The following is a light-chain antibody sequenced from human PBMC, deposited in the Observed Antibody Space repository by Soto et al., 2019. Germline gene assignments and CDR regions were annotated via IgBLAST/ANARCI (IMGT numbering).Light chain of an antibody. CDR2: DVS. Sequence: QSVLTQPASVSGSPGQSITISCTGTSSDVGGYNFVSWYQQHPGKAPKLMIYDVSSRPSGVSNRFSASKSGNTASLTISGLQADDEGDYYCSSYATSDTVVFGAGTKLTVL. CDR3: SSYATSDTVV. J-gene: IGLJ3*02. V-gene: IGLV2-14*03. CDR1: SSDVGGYNF.